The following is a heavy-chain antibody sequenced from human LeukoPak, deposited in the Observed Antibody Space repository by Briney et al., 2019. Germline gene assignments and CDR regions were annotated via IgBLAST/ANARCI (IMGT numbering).Heavy chain of an antibody. V-gene: IGHV4-34*01. D-gene: IGHD3-10*01. CDR3: ARGISLNRGIIVMWD. CDR2: IYHSGST. J-gene: IGHJ4*02. Sequence: PSETLSLTCEVDGGSFSGYFWTWIRQPPGKGLEWIGEIYHSGSTNYNPSLKSRVIISQDTSKNQFSLKLSSVTAADTAVYFCARGISLNRGIIVMWDWGQGTLVTVS. CDR1: GGSFSGYF.